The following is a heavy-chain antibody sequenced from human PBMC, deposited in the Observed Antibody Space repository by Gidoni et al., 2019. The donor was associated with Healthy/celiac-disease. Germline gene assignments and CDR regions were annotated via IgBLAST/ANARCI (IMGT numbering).Heavy chain of an antibody. Sequence: QLQLQESGPGLVKPSETLSLTCTVSGGSISSSSYYWGWIRQPPGKGLEWSGSIYYSGSTYYNPSLKSRVTISVDTSKNQFSLKLSSVTAADTAVYYCARHGAAAALDYWGQGTLVTVAS. D-gene: IGHD6-13*01. CDR3: ARHGAAAALDY. CDR2: IYYSGST. J-gene: IGHJ4*02. CDR1: GGSISSSSYY. V-gene: IGHV4-39*01.